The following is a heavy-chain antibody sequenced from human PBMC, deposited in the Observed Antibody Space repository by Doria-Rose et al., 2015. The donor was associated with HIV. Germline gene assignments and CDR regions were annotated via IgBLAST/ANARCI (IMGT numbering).Heavy chain of an antibody. V-gene: IGHV2-26*01. Sequence: ESGPVLVKPTETLTLTCTVSGVSLSSPGMGVSWIRQPPGKALEWLANIFSDDERSYNTSLKSRLTISRGPSKSQLVLTRTDMDPVDTATYYCARIKSSRWYHKYYFDFWGQGTLVIVSA. CDR3: ARIKSSRWYHKYYFDF. CDR1: GVSLSSPGMG. CDR2: IFSDDER. J-gene: IGHJ4*02. D-gene: IGHD6-13*01.